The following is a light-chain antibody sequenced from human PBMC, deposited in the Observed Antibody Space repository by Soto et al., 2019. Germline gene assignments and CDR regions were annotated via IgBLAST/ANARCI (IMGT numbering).Light chain of an antibody. CDR1: QSVSTY. CDR2: DAS. Sequence: EIVLTQSPATLSLSPGERASLSCRASQSVSTYLAWYQQRPGQAPRLLIYDASYRATDIPPRFSGSGSGTDFTLTISRLEPEDFALYYCQQHDILPITFGQGTRLEIK. J-gene: IGKJ5*01. CDR3: QQHDILPIT. V-gene: IGKV3-11*01.